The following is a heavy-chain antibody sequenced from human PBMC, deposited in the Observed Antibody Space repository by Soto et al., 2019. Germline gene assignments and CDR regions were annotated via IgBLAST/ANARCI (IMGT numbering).Heavy chain of an antibody. V-gene: IGHV3-53*04. Sequence: EVQLVESGGGLVQPGGSLRLSCAASGFTVSSNYMSWVRQAPGKGLEWVSVIYSGGSTYYAAYVKGRFTITRHNSKNKVYLQMNSLRAEDTAVYYCARTNYDFWSGYYNRDVYYYMDGWGKGTTVTVSS. CDR3: ARTNYDFWSGYYNRDVYYYMDG. J-gene: IGHJ6*03. CDR1: GFTVSSNY. CDR2: IYSGGST. D-gene: IGHD3-3*01.